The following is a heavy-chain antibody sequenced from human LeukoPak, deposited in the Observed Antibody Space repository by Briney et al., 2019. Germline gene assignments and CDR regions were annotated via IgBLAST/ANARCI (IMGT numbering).Heavy chain of an antibody. V-gene: IGHV1-2*02. CDR2: INTNSSGT. CDR3: ARDLALAYCGGDCYPYYYYYMDV. Sequence: ASVKVSCKASGYTFTSYDINWVRQAPGQGLEWMGWINTNSSGTNYAQKFQGRVTMTRDTSISTAYMELSRLRSDDTAVYYCARDLALAYCGGDCYPYYYYYMDVWGKGTTVTVSS. CDR1: GYTFTSYD. D-gene: IGHD2-21*02. J-gene: IGHJ6*03.